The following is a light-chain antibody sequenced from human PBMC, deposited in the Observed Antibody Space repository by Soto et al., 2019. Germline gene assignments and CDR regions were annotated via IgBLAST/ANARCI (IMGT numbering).Light chain of an antibody. V-gene: IGKV1-39*01. CDR3: QQSYSSPPT. CDR1: QSISNH. Sequence: DIQMTHSPSSLSASVEDRVIITCRASQSISNHLNWYQQKPGKAPKLLIFAASSLQSGVPSTFSGSRSGPDFTLTISSLQPEDFATYYCQQSYSSPPTFGQGTKVDIK. J-gene: IGKJ1*01. CDR2: AAS.